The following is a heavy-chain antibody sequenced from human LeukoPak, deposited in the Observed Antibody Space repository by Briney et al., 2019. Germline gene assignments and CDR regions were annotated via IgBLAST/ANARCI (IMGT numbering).Heavy chain of an antibody. J-gene: IGHJ4*02. CDR3: ARGEDYYDSSGYRYYFDY. CDR2: ISYDGSNK. CDR1: GFTFSSYA. V-gene: IGHV3-30*04. D-gene: IGHD3-22*01. Sequence: PGGSLRLSCAASGFTFSSYAMHWVRQAPGKGLEWVAVISYDGSNKYYADSVKGRFTISRDNSKNTLYLQMNSLRAEDTAVSYCARGEDYYDSSGYRYYFDYWGQGTLVTVSS.